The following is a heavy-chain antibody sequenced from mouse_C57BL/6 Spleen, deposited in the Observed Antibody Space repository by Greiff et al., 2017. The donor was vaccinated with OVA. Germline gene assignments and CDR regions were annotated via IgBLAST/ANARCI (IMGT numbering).Heavy chain of an antibody. Sequence: DVMLVESEGGLVQPGSSMKLSCTASGFTFSDYYMAWVRQVPEKGLEWVANINYDGSSTYYLDSLKSRFIISRDNAKNILYLQMSSLKSEDTATYYCARDRQIYDGYYEYFDVWGTGTTVTVSS. CDR2: INYDGSST. V-gene: IGHV5-16*01. CDR1: GFTFSDYY. CDR3: ARDRQIYDGYYEYFDV. J-gene: IGHJ1*03. D-gene: IGHD2-3*01.